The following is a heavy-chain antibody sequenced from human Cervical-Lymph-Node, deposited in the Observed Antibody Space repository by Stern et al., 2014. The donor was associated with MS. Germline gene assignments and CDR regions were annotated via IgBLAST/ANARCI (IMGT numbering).Heavy chain of an antibody. J-gene: IGHJ4*02. CDR1: GFTFSRYG. V-gene: IGHV3-33*01. D-gene: IGHD3-22*01. CDR2: TYYDGSNK. CDR3: ARDLALGTTIVGRY. Sequence: MQLVESGGGVVQPARSLRLTCAASGFTFSRYGYYWVRHGQPNGLGLEGGTYYDGSNKYFADSVRGRFAISRDNSKNTMYLQMNSLRAEVTAGYYCARDLALGTTIVGRYWGQGTLVTVSS.